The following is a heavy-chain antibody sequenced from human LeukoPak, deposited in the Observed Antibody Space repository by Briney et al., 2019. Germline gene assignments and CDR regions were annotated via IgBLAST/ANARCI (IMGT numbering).Heavy chain of an antibody. D-gene: IGHD3-22*01. Sequence: GGSLRLSCAASGFTFSRYSMNWVRQAPGKGPEWVSGISWNSGNIGYADSVKGRFTISRDNAKNSLYLQMDSLRAEDTAFYYCGKASSGYYSAILHWGQGTLVTVSS. CDR2: ISWNSGNI. CDR3: GKASSGYYSAILH. V-gene: IGHV3-9*01. J-gene: IGHJ4*02. CDR1: GFTFSRYS.